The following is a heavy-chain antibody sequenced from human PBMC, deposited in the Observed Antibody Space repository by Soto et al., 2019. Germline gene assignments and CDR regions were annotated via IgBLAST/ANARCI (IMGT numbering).Heavy chain of an antibody. CDR2: IIPIFGTA. CDR1: GGTFSSYA. CDR3: ARTMYYYDSSGYLGY. Sequence: SVKVSCKASGGTFSSYAISWVRQAPGQGLEWMGGIIPIFGTANYAQKFQGRVTITADESTSTAYMELSSLRSEDTAVYYCARTMYYYDSSGYLGYWGKGTLVTVSS. V-gene: IGHV1-69*13. J-gene: IGHJ4*02. D-gene: IGHD3-22*01.